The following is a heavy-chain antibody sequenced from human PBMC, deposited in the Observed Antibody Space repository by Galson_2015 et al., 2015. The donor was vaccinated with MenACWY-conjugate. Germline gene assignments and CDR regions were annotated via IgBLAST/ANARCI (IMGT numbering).Heavy chain of an antibody. CDR1: GYTFNSYG. Sequence: SVKVSCKASGYTFNSYGISWVRQAPGQGLEWMGGISGYNGNTNYAQKFQGRVTMTTETSTRTVYMELRSLRFEDTAVYFCARFGGTNCFDYWGQGTPVSVSS. V-gene: IGHV1-18*01. J-gene: IGHJ4*02. CDR2: ISGYNGNT. CDR3: ARFGGTNCFDY. D-gene: IGHD1-1*01.